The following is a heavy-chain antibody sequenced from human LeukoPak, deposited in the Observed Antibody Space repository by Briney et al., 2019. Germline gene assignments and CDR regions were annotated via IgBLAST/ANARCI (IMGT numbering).Heavy chain of an antibody. Sequence: SVKVSCKSSGGTFSSYAISWVRQAPGQGLEWMGGIIPIFGTANYAQKFQGRVTITTDESTSTAYMELSSLRSEDTAVYYCARGLEGAYYYYMDVWGKGTTVTVSS. CDR3: ARGLEGAYYYYMDV. D-gene: IGHD1-1*01. V-gene: IGHV1-69*05. CDR1: GGTFSSYA. J-gene: IGHJ6*03. CDR2: IIPIFGTA.